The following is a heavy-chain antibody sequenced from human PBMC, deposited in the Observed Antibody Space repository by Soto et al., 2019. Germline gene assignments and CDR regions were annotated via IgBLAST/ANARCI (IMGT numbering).Heavy chain of an antibody. CDR1: GGTFSSYA. D-gene: IGHD3-22*01. CDR2: IIPIVGTA. CDR3: ARNVAYYYDSSGEIFDY. V-gene: IGHV1-69*13. J-gene: IGHJ4*02. Sequence: SVKVSCKASGGTFSSYAISWVRQAPGQGLERMGGIIPIVGTANYAQKFQGRVTITADESTSTAYMELSSLRSEDTAVYYCARNVAYYYDSSGEIFDYWGRG.